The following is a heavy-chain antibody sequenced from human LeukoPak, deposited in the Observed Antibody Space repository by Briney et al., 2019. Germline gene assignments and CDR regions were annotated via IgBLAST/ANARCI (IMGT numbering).Heavy chain of an antibody. CDR3: ARSPDY. CDR1: GYTLTELS. Sequence: AASVKVSCKVSGYTLTELSMHWVRQAPGKGLEWMGGFDPEDGETIYAQKFQGRVTITADKSTSTAYMELSSLRSEDTAVYYCARSPDYWGQGTLVTVSS. V-gene: IGHV1-24*01. CDR2: FDPEDGET. J-gene: IGHJ4*02.